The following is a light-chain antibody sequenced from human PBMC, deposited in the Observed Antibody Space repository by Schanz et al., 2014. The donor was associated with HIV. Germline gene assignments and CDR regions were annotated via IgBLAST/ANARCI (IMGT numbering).Light chain of an antibody. Sequence: EIVMTQSPGTLSVSPGERATLSCRASQTVSNNLAWYQQKPGQAPRLLIYGASTRVTGIPARFSGSGSGTDFTLTISSLEPEDFAVYYCQQRSNWPLAFGGGTKVEIK. CDR3: QQRSNWPLA. V-gene: IGKV3-11*01. CDR2: GAS. J-gene: IGKJ4*01. CDR1: QTVSNN.